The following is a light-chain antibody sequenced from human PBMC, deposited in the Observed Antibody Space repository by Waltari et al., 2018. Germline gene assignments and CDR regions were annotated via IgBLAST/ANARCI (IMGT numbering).Light chain of an antibody. V-gene: IGLV2-23*01. CDR1: SSDVGSYNL. Sequence: QSALTQPASVSGSPGQSIPISCPGTSSDVGSYNLVSWYQQHPGKAPIRMIYEGSKRPSGVSNRFSGSKSGNTASLTSSGLQAEDEADYYCCSYAGSSTFVFGTGTKVTVL. CDR3: CSYAGSSTFV. J-gene: IGLJ1*01. CDR2: EGS.